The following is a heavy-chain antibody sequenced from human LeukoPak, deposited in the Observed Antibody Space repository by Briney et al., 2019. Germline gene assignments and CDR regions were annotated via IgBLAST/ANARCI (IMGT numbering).Heavy chain of an antibody. CDR2: ISAYNGNT. CDR3: ARDLTVVPAAYFDY. Sequence: ASVKVSCKASGYTFTSYGIGWVRQAPGRGLEWMGWISAYNGNTNYAQKLQGRVTMTTDTSTSTAYMELRSLRSDDTAVYYCARDLTVVPAAYFDYWGQGTLVTVSS. CDR1: GYTFTSYG. D-gene: IGHD2-2*01. V-gene: IGHV1-18*01. J-gene: IGHJ4*02.